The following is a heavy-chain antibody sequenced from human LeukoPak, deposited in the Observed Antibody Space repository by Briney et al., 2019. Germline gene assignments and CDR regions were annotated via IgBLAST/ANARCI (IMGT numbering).Heavy chain of an antibody. Sequence: GGSLRLSCAASGFTFDDFAMHWVRQVPGKGLEWVAGITWNGGIIGYVDSVKGRFAISRDNAKNSLYLQINSLKTDDTALYYCARDITPSFESSGVDFWGQGTLVTVSS. J-gene: IGHJ4*02. CDR1: GFTFDDFA. V-gene: IGHV3-9*01. CDR2: ITWNGGII. D-gene: IGHD3-22*01. CDR3: ARDITPSFESSGVDF.